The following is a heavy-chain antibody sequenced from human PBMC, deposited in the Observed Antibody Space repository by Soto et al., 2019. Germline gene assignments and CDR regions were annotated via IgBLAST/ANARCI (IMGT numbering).Heavy chain of an antibody. CDR1: GFTFSSYA. J-gene: IGHJ3*02. CDR2: ISGSGGST. CDR3: AKSPGNQLVGFDI. Sequence: PGGSLRLSCAASGFTFSSYAMSWGRQAPGKGPEWVSAISGSGGSTYYADSVKGRFTISRDNSKNTLYLQMNSLRAEDTAVYYCAKSPGNQLVGFDIWGQGTMVTGSS. V-gene: IGHV3-23*01. D-gene: IGHD2-2*01.